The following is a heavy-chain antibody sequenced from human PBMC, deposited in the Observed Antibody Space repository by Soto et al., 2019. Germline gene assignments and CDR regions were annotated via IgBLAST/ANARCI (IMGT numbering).Heavy chain of an antibody. V-gene: IGHV1-69*04. J-gene: IGHJ5*02. CDR1: GGTFSSYS. Sequence: SVKVSCKASGGTFSSYSISWVRQAPGQGLEWMGRIIPILDIADYAQKFQGRVTITADESTSTAYMELRSLRSDDTAVYYCARDIGSQYSYGKSNWLDPWGQRALVTVSS. CDR3: ARDIGSQYSYGKSNWLDP. CDR2: IIPILDIA. D-gene: IGHD5-18*01.